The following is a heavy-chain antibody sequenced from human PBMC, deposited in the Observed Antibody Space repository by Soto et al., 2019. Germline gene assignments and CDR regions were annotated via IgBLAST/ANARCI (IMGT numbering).Heavy chain of an antibody. V-gene: IGHV4-59*01. D-gene: IGHD3-3*01. J-gene: IGHJ6*03. CDR1: GGSISSYY. CDR2: IYYSGST. Sequence: SETLSLTCTVSGGSISSYYWSWIRQPPGKGLEWIGYIYYSGSTNYNPSLKSRVTISVDTSKNQFSLKLSSVTAADTAVYYCARGNEEDVPDFWSGYDNYYYYMDVWGKGTTVTVSS. CDR3: ARGNEEDVPDFWSGYDNYYYYMDV.